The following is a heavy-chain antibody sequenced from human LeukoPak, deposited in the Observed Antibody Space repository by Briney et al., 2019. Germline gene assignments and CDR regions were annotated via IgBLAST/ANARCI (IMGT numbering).Heavy chain of an antibody. V-gene: IGHV4-61*08. CDR2: IYYSGST. Sequence: PSETLSLTCTVSGGSISSGGYYWSWIRQPPGKGLEWIGYIYYSGSTNYNPSLKSRVTISVDTSKNQFSLKLSSVTAADTAVYYCARRRRDWYAFDIWGQGTMVTVSS. D-gene: IGHD3/OR15-3a*01. CDR1: GGSISSGGYY. J-gene: IGHJ3*02. CDR3: ARRRRDWYAFDI.